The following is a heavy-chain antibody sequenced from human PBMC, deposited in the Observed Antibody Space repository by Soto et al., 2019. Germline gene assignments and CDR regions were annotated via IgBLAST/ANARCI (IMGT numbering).Heavy chain of an antibody. CDR2: IWYDGSDK. CDR1: GFTFSSYG. V-gene: IGHV3-33*01. CDR3: ARDPRGIAGTDAFDI. J-gene: IGHJ3*02. Sequence: GGSLSLSCAASGFTFSSYGMHWVRQAPGKGLEWVAVIWYDGSDKYYGDSVKGRFTISRDNSKNTLYLQMNSLRAEDTAVYYCARDPRGIAGTDAFDIWGQGTMVTVSS. D-gene: IGHD3-10*01.